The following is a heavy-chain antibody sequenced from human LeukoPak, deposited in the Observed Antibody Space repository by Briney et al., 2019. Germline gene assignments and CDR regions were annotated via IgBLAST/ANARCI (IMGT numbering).Heavy chain of an antibody. CDR2: ISSSGSTI. Sequence: GGSLRLSFAASGFTFSDYYMSWIRQAPGKGLEWVSYISSSGSTIYYADSVTGRFTISRDNAKNSLYLQMNSLRAEDTAVYYCARQYCSGDCLYYYYGMDVWGQGTTVTVSS. V-gene: IGHV3-11*01. J-gene: IGHJ6*02. D-gene: IGHD2-21*02. CDR1: GFTFSDYY. CDR3: ARQYCSGDCLYYYYGMDV.